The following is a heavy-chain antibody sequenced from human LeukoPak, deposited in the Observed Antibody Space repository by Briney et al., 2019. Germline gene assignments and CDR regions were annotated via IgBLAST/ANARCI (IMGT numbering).Heavy chain of an antibody. D-gene: IGHD3-10*01. J-gene: IGHJ4*02. CDR1: GFTVSSNS. CDR3: AKPDDYYGSGSYYNFDY. CDR2: IYSDNT. V-gene: IGHV3-66*03. Sequence: PGGSLRLSCTVSGFTVSSNSMSWVRQAPGKGLEWVSFIYSDNTHYSDSVKGRFTISRDNSKNTLYLQMNSLRAEDTAVYYCAKPDDYYGSGSYYNFDYWGQGTLVTVSS.